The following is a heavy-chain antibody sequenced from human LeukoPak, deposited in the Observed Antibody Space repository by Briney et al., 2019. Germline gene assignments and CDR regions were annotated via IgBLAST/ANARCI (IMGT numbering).Heavy chain of an antibody. CDR3: ARRYCSGGSCYWFDP. J-gene: IGHJ5*02. Sequence: SSVKVSCKASGYTFTSYAMNWVRQAPGQGLEWMGWINTNTGNPTYPQGFTGRFVFFLDTSVSTAYLQISSLKAEDTAVYYCARRYCSGGSCYWFDPWGQGTLVTVSS. D-gene: IGHD2-15*01. V-gene: IGHV7-4-1*02. CDR1: GYTFTSYA. CDR2: INTNTGNP.